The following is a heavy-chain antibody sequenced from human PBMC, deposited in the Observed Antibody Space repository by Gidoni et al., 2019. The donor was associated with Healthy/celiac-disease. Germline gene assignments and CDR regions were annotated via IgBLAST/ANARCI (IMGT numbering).Heavy chain of an antibody. CDR3: ASGSQQYYYDSSGYHYGMDV. V-gene: IGHV1-69*04. J-gene: IGHJ6*02. CDR2: IIPILGIA. Sequence: QVQLVQSGAEVTKPGSSVKVSCKASGGTFSSYAIRWVRQAPGQGLEWMGRIIPILGIANYAQKFQGRVTITADKSTSTAYMELSSLRSEDTAVYYCASGSQQYYYDSSGYHYGMDVWGQGTTVTVSS. D-gene: IGHD3-22*01. CDR1: GGTFSSYA.